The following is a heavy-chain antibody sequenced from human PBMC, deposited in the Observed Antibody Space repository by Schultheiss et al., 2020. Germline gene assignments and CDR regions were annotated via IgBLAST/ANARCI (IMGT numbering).Heavy chain of an antibody. J-gene: IGHJ6*02. CDR3: ARAGIVPYGMDV. D-gene: IGHD2-15*01. Sequence: GESLKISCAASGFTFSSYWMHWVRQAPGKGLEWVSAISGSGGSTYYADSVKGRFTISRDNSKNTLYLQMNSLRAEDTAVYYCARAGIVPYGMDVWGQGTTVTVSS. V-gene: IGHV3-NL1*01. CDR1: GFTFSSYW. CDR2: ISGSGGST.